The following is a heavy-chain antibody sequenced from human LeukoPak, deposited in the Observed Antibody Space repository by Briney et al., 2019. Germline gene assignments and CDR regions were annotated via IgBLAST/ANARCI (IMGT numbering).Heavy chain of an antibody. D-gene: IGHD2-2*01. J-gene: IGHJ4*02. V-gene: IGHV3-7*01. CDR2: MSEDGNEK. CDR1: GFIFSDFS. Sequence: PGGSLRLSCTVSGFIFSDFSMSWVRQAPGKGLEWVAKMSEDGNEKFYVDSVKGRFTISRDNTKKSLYLQLNSLRPEDSAVYYCARPRGCGSARCNNFDYWGQGTLVTVSS. CDR3: ARPRGCGSARCNNFDY.